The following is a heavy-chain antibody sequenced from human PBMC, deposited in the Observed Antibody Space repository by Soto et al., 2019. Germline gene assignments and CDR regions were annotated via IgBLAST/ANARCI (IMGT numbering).Heavy chain of an antibody. CDR2: IYHSGST. V-gene: IGHV4-38-2*01. CDR1: GYSISSGYY. D-gene: IGHD1-26*01. CDR3: ARVAGWVVGATYYFDY. J-gene: IGHJ4*02. Sequence: LSLTCAVSGYSISSGYYWGWIRQPPGKGLEWIGSIYHSGSTYYNPSLKSRVTISVDTSKNQFSLKLSSVTAADTAVYYCARVAGWVVGATYYFDYWGQGTLVTVSS.